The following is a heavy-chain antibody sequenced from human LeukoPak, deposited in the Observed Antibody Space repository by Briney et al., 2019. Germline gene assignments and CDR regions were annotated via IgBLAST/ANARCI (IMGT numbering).Heavy chain of an antibody. V-gene: IGHV5-51*01. CDR1: GYGFSSYW. Sequence: GESLKISCKGSGYGFSSYWIGWVRQMPGKDLEWMGIIYPGDSETRYSPTFQGQVTLSADKSISTAYLQWSSLRASDTAMYYCARHDQLGEQALSIIYWGQGTPVTVSS. CDR3: ARHDQLGEQALSIIY. CDR2: IYPGDSET. D-gene: IGHD7-27*01. J-gene: IGHJ4*02.